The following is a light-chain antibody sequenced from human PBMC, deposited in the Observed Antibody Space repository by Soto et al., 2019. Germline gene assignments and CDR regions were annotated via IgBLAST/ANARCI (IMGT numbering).Light chain of an antibody. CDR3: QQYNNWPRT. Sequence: EIVMAQSPATLSVSPGERATLSCRASQSVGSNLAWYQQTPGQAPRLLIYGASTRATGIPARFSGSESGADFTLTISXLQSEDFAVYYCQQYNNWPRTFGQGTRWIP. CDR1: QSVGSN. V-gene: IGKV3-15*01. CDR2: GAS. J-gene: IGKJ1*01.